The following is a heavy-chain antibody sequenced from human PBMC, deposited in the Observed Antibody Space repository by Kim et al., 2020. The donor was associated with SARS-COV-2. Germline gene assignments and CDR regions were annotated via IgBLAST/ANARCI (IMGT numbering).Heavy chain of an antibody. CDR3: ARRPEGRYCSSTSCRNWYFDL. D-gene: IGHD2-2*01. CDR2: IYYSGST. J-gene: IGHJ2*01. Sequence: SETLSLTCTVSGGSISSSSYYWGWIRQPPGKGLEWIGSIYYSGSTYYNPSLKSRVTISVDTSKNQFSLKLSSVTAADTAVYYCARRPEGRYCSSTSCRNWYFDLWGRGTLVTVSS. CDR1: GGSISSSSYY. V-gene: IGHV4-39*01.